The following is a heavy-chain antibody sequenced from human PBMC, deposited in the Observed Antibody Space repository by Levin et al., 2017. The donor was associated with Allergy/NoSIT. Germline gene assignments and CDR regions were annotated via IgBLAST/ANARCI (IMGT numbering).Heavy chain of an antibody. V-gene: IGHV3-23*01. CDR2: ISNSP. CDR1: GFNFHAYA. J-gene: IGHJ5*02. CDR3: GRGSNYHNSDGYYGWFDP. Sequence: GGSLRLSCSTSGFNFHAYAMGWVRQAPGKGLEWVSVISNSPFYADSVKGRVSISRESSRDTLYLEMNNLRVEDTAVYFCGRGSNYHNSDGYYGWFDPWGQGTLVTVSS. D-gene: IGHD3-3*01.